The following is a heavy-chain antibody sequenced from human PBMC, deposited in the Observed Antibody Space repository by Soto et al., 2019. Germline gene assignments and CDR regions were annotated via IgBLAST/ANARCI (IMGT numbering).Heavy chain of an antibody. CDR3: ARGNTYDYVWGSYHWLDY. V-gene: IGHV3-48*02. Sequence: EVQLVESGGGLVQPGGSLRLSCAASGFTFSSYSMNWVRQAPGKGLEWVSYISSSSSTIYYADSVKGRFTISRDNAKNSLSLQMNSLRDEDTAVYYCARGNTYDYVWGSYHWLDYWGQGTLVTVSS. D-gene: IGHD3-16*02. CDR2: ISSSSSTI. J-gene: IGHJ4*02. CDR1: GFTFSSYS.